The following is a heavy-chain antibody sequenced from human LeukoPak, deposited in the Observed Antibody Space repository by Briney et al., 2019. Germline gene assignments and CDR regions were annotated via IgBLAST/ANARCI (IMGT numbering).Heavy chain of an antibody. CDR3: ARDRYGDGFAHFDY. V-gene: IGHV1-2*02. Sequence: AASLTVSCKASGHTFIAYYMHWVRQAPGQGLEWMGWINPSDGANYTQKFQGRVTMTRDTSMSTAYMDLNRLTSDDTAVYFCARDRYGDGFAHFDYWGQGTLVAV. CDR2: INPSDGA. J-gene: IGHJ4*02. CDR1: GHTFIAYY. D-gene: IGHD5-24*01.